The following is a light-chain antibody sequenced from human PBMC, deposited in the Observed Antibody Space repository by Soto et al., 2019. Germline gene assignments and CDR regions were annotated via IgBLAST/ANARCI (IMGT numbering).Light chain of an antibody. Sequence: VLTQPRSVSGSPGQSVTLSCTGTSSDVGAYNYVSWYQQHPAKAPNLMIYDVSKRPSGVPDRFSGSKSGNTASLTISGLQAEDEGDYYCCSYTNSAYVFGTGTKLTVL. CDR1: SSDVGAYNY. CDR2: DVS. V-gene: IGLV2-11*01. J-gene: IGLJ1*01. CDR3: CSYTNSAYV.